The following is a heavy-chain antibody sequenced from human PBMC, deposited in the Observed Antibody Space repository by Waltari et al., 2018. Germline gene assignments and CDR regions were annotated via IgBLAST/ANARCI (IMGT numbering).Heavy chain of an antibody. CDR1: GGTFSSYA. D-gene: IGHD3-3*01. Sequence: QVQLVQSGAEVKKPGSSVKVSCKASGGTFSSYAISWVRQAPGQGLEWMGGIIPIFGTANYAQKVQGRVTITADESTSTAYMGLSSLRSEDTAVYYCARVGITIFGVVRGYGMDVWGQGTTVTVSS. V-gene: IGHV1-69*01. CDR2: IIPIFGTA. J-gene: IGHJ6*02. CDR3: ARVGITIFGVVRGYGMDV.